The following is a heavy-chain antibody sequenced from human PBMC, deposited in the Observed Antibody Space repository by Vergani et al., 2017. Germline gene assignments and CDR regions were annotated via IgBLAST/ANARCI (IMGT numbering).Heavy chain of an antibody. CDR3: AKDIVVVVAATPPWLDYYYYGMDV. CDR1: GFTFSSYG. D-gene: IGHD2-15*01. V-gene: IGHV3-30*18. CDR2: ISYDGSNK. Sequence: QVQLVESGGGVVQPGRSLRLSCAASGFTFSSYGMHWVRQAPGKGLEWVAVISYDGSNKYYADSVKGRFTISRDNSKNTLYLQMNSLRAEDTAVYYCAKDIVVVVAATPPWLDYYYYGMDVWGQGTTVTVSS. J-gene: IGHJ6*02.